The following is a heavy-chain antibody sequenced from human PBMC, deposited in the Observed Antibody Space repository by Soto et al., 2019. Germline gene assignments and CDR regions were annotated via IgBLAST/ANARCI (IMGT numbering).Heavy chain of an antibody. CDR3: ARDRGREVIYYYMDV. Sequence: ASVKVSCKASGYTFTSYGISWVRQAPGQGLEWMGWISAYNGNTNYAQKLQGRVTMTTDTSTSTAYMELRSLRSDDTAVYYCARDRGREVIYYYMDVWGKGTTVTVSS. V-gene: IGHV1-18*01. J-gene: IGHJ6*03. CDR1: GYTFTSYG. CDR2: ISAYNGNT. D-gene: IGHD3-22*01.